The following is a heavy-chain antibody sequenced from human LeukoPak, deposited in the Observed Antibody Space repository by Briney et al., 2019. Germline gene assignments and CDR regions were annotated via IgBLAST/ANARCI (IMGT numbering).Heavy chain of an antibody. V-gene: IGHV1-18*01. Sequence: ASVKVSCKASGYTFTSYGISWVQQAPGQRLEWMGWISAYNGNTNYAQKSQGRVTITRNTSISTAYMELSSLRSEDTAVYYCARAPMIVVVMNYFDYWGQGTLVTVSS. CDR3: ARAPMIVVVMNYFDY. CDR2: ISAYNGNT. D-gene: IGHD3-22*01. J-gene: IGHJ4*02. CDR1: GYTFTSYG.